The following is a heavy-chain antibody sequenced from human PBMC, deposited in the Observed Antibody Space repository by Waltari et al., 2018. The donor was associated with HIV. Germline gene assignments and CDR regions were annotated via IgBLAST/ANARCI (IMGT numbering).Heavy chain of an antibody. J-gene: IGHJ6*03. CDR2: IWPRDSTT. V-gene: IGHV5-51*01. CDR1: GSSFTTYW. Sequence: EVQLVQSGAEVKKPGESLKISCKASGSSFTTYWIGWVRQMPGKGLEWMGIIWPRDSTTKYNPSFQGQVSISADKSISTAYLHWSSLKASDSAVYYCARQDFYYYYLDAWGKGTTVTVSS. CDR3: ARQDFYYYYLDA.